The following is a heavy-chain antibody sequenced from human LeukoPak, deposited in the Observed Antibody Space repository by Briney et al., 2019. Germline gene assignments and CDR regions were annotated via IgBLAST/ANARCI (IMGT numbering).Heavy chain of an antibody. CDR3: SRGDNVESYGYYLDY. D-gene: IGHD3-10*01. CDR1: GGSISSYY. CDR2: IYYSGSA. J-gene: IGHJ4*02. V-gene: IGHV4-59*01. Sequence: PSETLSLTCTVSGGSISSYYWSWIRQPPGKGLEWIGYIYYSGSANYNPSLKSRVTISLDMSKNQFSLKLSSVTAADTAVYYCSRGDNVESYGYYLDYWGQGTLVTVSS.